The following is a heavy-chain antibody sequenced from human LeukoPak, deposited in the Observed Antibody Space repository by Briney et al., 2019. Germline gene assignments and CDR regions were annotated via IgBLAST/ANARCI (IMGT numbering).Heavy chain of an antibody. Sequence: SETLSLTCTVSGDSISSRSYYWGWIRQPPGKGLEWIGKIYYGRNYKWNSSLKSRGTISVDTSKNQFSLKLSSVTAADTAVYYCATQSSSWHYLEYWGQGTLFTVSS. CDR3: ATQSSSWHYLEY. D-gene: IGHD6-13*01. CDR1: GDSISSRSYY. CDR2: IYYGRNY. J-gene: IGHJ4*02. V-gene: IGHV4-39*01.